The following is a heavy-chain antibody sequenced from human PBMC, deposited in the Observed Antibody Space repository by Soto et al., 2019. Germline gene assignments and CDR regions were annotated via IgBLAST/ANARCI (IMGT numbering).Heavy chain of an antibody. J-gene: IGHJ4*02. CDR2: IYSGGST. D-gene: IGHD5-12*01. Sequence: GGSLRLSCAASGFTVSSNYMCWVRQAPGKGLEWVSVIYSGGSTYYADYAKGRFTISRDNSKNTLYHQMNSLRAEDTAENYCRREGGSGDSGYGSVYFDYWGQGTLVTVSS. CDR1: GFTVSSNY. V-gene: IGHV3-66*01. CDR3: RREGGSGDSGYGSVYFDY.